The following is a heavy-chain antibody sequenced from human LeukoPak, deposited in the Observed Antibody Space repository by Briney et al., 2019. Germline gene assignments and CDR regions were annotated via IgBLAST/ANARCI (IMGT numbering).Heavy chain of an antibody. CDR2: IRSKANNYAT. CDR3: TRPSFDSSVSGVVY. V-gene: IGHV3-73*01. D-gene: IGHD3-22*01. Sequence: GGSLRLSCATSGFTFSGSAIHWVRQASGKGLEWVGRIRSKANNYATTDVASVRGRFTISRDESKNTAYLQMNSLKTEDTAVYYRTRPSFDSSVSGVVYWGQGTLVTVSS. J-gene: IGHJ4*02. CDR1: GFTFSGSA.